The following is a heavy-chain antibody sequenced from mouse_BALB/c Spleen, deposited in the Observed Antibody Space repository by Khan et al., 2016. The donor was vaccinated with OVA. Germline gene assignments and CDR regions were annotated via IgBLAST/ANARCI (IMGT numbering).Heavy chain of an antibody. CDR2: INPYNGAT. J-gene: IGHJ2*01. V-gene: IGHV1S136*01. CDR1: GYTFTNYL. CDR3: ARGNWPSYYFDY. Sequence: MQLEESGPGLVKPGTSVKMSCKASGYTFTNYLIHWVKQKPGQGLEWIGYINPYNGATKYNEKFKGTATLTSDKSSITAYMELSSLTSEDSAVYSCARGNWPSYYFDYWGQGTTLTVSS. D-gene: IGHD4-1*01.